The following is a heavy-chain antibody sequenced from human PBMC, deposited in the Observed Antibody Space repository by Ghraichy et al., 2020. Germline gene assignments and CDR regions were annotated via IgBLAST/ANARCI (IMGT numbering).Heavy chain of an antibody. CDR3: ARDPYFATIFGVVIRDYGMDA. D-gene: IGHD3-3*01. Sequence: ASVKVSCKASGYTFTSYGISWVRQAPGQGLEWMGWISAYNGNTNYAQKLQGRVTMTTDTSTSTAYMELRSLRSDDTAVYYCARDPYFATIFGVVIRDYGMDAWGQGTTVTVSS. CDR1: GYTFTSYG. J-gene: IGHJ6*02. CDR2: ISAYNGNT. V-gene: IGHV1-18*04.